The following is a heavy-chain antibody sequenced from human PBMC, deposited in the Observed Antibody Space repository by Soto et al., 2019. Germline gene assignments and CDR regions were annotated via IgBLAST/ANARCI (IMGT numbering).Heavy chain of an antibody. CDR1: GFTFSSYA. CDR3: AGNPYSSGWYEYYYYGMDV. J-gene: IGHJ6*02. CDR2: ISYDGSNK. D-gene: IGHD6-19*01. Sequence: QVQLVESGGGVVQSGRSLRLSCAASGFTFSSYAMHWVRQAPGKGLEWVAVISYDGSNKYYADSVKGRFTISRDNSKNTLYLQMNSLRAEDTAVYYCAGNPYSSGWYEYYYYGMDVWGQGTTVTVSS. V-gene: IGHV3-30-3*01.